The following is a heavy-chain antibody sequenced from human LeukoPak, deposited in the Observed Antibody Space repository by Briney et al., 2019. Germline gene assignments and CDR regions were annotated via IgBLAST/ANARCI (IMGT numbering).Heavy chain of an antibody. V-gene: IGHV4-34*01. CDR1: GGSFSGYY. Sequence: PSETLSLTCAVYGGSFSGYYWSWIRQPPGKGLEWIGEINHSGSTNYNPSLKSRVTISVDTSKNQFSLKLSSVTAADTAVYYCARWSSWYGALYYFDYWGQGTLVTVSS. CDR3: ARWSSWYGALYYFDY. J-gene: IGHJ4*02. CDR2: INHSGST. D-gene: IGHD6-13*01.